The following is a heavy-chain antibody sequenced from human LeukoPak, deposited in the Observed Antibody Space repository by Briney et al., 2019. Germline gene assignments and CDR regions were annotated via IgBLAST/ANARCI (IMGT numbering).Heavy chain of an antibody. J-gene: IGHJ4*02. CDR1: GFAFSSYE. D-gene: IGHD4-23*01. Sequence: GGSLRLSCAASGFAFSSYEMNWVRQAPGKGLEWVSYIRSTSNTIYYADSVKGRFTTSRDNAKNSLYLQMNSLRAEDTAVYYCARDFGRWFIDYWGQGTLVTVSS. CDR2: IRSTSNTI. V-gene: IGHV3-48*03. CDR3: ARDFGRWFIDY.